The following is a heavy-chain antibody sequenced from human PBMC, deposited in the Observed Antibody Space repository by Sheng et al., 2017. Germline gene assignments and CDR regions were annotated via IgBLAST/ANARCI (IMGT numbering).Heavy chain of an antibody. CDR3: ARSRSRWINPNWFDP. CDR1: GFNFSNCS. Sequence: EVQLVQSGGGLVKPGGSLRLSCAASGFNFSNCSMNWVRQAPGKGLEWVSYISSSSRYIYYADSVKGRFTISTDNAKTSLYLQMDSLRAEDTAVYYCARSRSRWINPNWFDPWGQGTLVTV. J-gene: IGHJ5*02. V-gene: IGHV3-21*01. CDR2: ISSSSRYI. D-gene: IGHD6-13*01.